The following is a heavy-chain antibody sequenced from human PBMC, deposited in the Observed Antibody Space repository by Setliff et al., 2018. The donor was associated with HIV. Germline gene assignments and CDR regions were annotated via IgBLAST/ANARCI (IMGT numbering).Heavy chain of an antibody. CDR2: IRSKTDGGTI. D-gene: IGHD2-2*03. CDR3: TTIGYCRGTTCRSAFDI. CDR1: GFTFTDAW. V-gene: IGHV3-15*01. Sequence: PGGSLRLSCATSGFTFTDAWMGWVRQAPGKGLEWVGLIRSKTDGGTIDYAAPVKGRFIISRDDSRNTVSLQMNSLKTEDTAVYFCTTIGYCRGTTCRSAFDIWGQGTMVTVSS. J-gene: IGHJ3*02.